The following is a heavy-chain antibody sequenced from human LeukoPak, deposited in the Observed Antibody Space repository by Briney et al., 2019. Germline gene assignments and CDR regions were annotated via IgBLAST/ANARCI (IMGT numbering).Heavy chain of an antibody. Sequence: GSSVKVSCKASGGTFSSYAISWVRQAPGQGLEWMGRIIPIFGTANYAQKFQGRVTITTDESTSTAYMELSSLRSEDTAVHYCATTHYYYYYYMDVWGKGTTVTVSS. CDR3: ATTHYYYYYYMDV. CDR1: GGTFSSYA. CDR2: IIPIFGTA. J-gene: IGHJ6*03. V-gene: IGHV1-69*05. D-gene: IGHD2-15*01.